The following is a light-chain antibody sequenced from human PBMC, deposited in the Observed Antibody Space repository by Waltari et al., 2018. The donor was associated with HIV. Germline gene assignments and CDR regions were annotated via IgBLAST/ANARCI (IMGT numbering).Light chain of an antibody. CDR1: SSDVGSYYL. V-gene: IGLV2-23*02. CDR3: CSYAGSSTFVV. J-gene: IGLJ2*01. CDR2: EVS. Sequence: QSALTQPASVSGSTGQSITISCTGTSSDVGSYYLVSWYQQHPGKAPKLIIYEVSKRPSGVSNRFSGSKSGNTASLTISGLQAEDEADYYCCSYAGSSTFVVFGGGTKLTVL.